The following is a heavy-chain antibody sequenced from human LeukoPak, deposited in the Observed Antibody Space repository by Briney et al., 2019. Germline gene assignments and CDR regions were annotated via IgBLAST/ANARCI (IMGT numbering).Heavy chain of an antibody. CDR3: ARLAKYYYDSSGYHYFDY. CDR1: GGSISSGGYY. CDR2: IYYSGST. V-gene: IGHV4-31*03. Sequence: PSQTLSLTCTVSGGSISSGGYYWSWIRQHPGKGLEWIGYIYYSGSTYYNPSLKSRVTISVDTSKNQFSLKLSSVTAADTAVYYCARLAKYYYDSSGYHYFDYWGQGTLVTVSS. D-gene: IGHD3-22*01. J-gene: IGHJ4*02.